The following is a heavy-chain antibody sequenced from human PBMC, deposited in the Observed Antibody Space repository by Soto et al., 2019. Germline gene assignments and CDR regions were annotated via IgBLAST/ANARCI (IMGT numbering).Heavy chain of an antibody. D-gene: IGHD3-3*01. CDR1: GFTFSSYA. Sequence: EVQLLESGGGLVQPGGSLRLSCAASGFTFSSYAMSWVRQAPGKGLEWVSAISGSGGSTYYADSVKGRFTISRDNSKNTLYLQMNSLRAEDTAVYYCASGLLRFLEWSQPNMDVWGKGTTVTVSS. CDR2: ISGSGGST. J-gene: IGHJ6*03. CDR3: ASGLLRFLEWSQPNMDV. V-gene: IGHV3-23*01.